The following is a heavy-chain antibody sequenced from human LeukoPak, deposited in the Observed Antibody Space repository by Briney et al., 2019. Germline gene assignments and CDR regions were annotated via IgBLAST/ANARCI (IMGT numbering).Heavy chain of an antibody. J-gene: IGHJ4*02. V-gene: IGHV4-38-2*02. CDR1: GYSISSGYY. D-gene: IGHD3-22*01. CDR2: IYHSGST. Sequence: SETLSLTCTVSGYSISSGYYWGWIRQPPGKGLEWIGSIYHSGSTYYNPSLKSRVTISVDTSKNQFSLKLSSVTAADTAVYYCAREEGMIVVVIDYWGQGTLVTVSS. CDR3: AREEGMIVVVIDY.